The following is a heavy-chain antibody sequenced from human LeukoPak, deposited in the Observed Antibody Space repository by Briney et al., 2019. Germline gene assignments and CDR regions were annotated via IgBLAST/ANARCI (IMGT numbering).Heavy chain of an antibody. Sequence: PGGSLRLSCAASGFTFSRYSMNWVRQAPGKGLEWVASISSSTSYIFYTDSVKGRFTISRDNAKNSLYLQMNSLRAEDTAVYYCAKVSPFDYWGQGTLVTVSS. CDR3: AKVSPFDY. CDR1: GFTFSRYS. CDR2: ISSSTSYI. V-gene: IGHV3-21*04. J-gene: IGHJ4*02.